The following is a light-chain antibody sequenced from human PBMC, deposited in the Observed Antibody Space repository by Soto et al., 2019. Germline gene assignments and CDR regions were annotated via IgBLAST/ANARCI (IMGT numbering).Light chain of an antibody. CDR2: EAS. CDR3: QNFDSAPQT. CDR1: QGIRHY. Sequence: DIHLTQARSLLSASVGDRVTITCRPIQGIRHYLSWYQQKPGNVPRLLIYEASNLQSGVPSRFRGGGSGTEFTLTISSLQPEDAATYYCQNFDSAPQTFCQGTKVDIK. J-gene: IGKJ1*01. V-gene: IGKV1-27*01.